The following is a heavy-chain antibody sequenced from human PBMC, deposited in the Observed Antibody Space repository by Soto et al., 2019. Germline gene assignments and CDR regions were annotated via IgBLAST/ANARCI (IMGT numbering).Heavy chain of an antibody. D-gene: IGHD2-21*02. CDR2: ITSSSSTI. V-gene: IGHV3-48*02. J-gene: IGHJ4*02. CDR1: GFTFSSNS. Sequence: PVGSLRLSCAASGFTFSSNSMNWFRQAPGKGLEWISYITSSSSTIYYADSVKGRFTISRDNAKNSVYLQMNSLRDEDTAVYYCARGRVGTAYFDYWGQGALVTVSS. CDR3: ARGRVGTAYFDY.